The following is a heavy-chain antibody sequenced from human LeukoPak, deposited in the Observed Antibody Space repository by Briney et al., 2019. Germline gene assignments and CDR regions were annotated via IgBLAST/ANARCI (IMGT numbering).Heavy chain of an antibody. D-gene: IGHD2-8*01. CDR3: ARPNNGNPDY. CDR2: IYPGDSDT. CDR1: GYSFSTYW. V-gene: IGHV5-51*01. J-gene: IGHJ4*02. Sequence: GASLKISCKGSGYSFSTYWLAWVRQMPGKGLEWMGIIYPGDSDTRYSPSFQGQVTISADKSISTAYLQWSSLKASDTAMYYCARPNNGNPDYWGQGTLVTVSS.